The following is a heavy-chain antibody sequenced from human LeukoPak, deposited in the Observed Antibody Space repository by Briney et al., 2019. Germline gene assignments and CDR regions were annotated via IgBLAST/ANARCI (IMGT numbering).Heavy chain of an antibody. CDR2: ISGSGGST. J-gene: IGHJ4*02. Sequence: GGSLRLSCAASGFTFSSYAMSWVRQAPARGLEWVSAISGSGGSTYYADSVKGRFTISRDNSKNTLYLQMNSLRAEDTAVYYCAKVTDAPMVRGVHFDYWGQGTLVTVSS. V-gene: IGHV3-23*01. D-gene: IGHD3-10*01. CDR1: GFTFSSYA. CDR3: AKVTDAPMVRGVHFDY.